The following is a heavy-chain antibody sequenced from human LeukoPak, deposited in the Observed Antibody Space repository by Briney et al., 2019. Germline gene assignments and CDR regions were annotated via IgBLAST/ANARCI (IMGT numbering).Heavy chain of an antibody. D-gene: IGHD3-16*01. CDR1: GFSFGSYG. Sequence: GGSLRLSCAASGFSFGSYGIHWVRQAPGKGLEWVSSITSSSYIYYADSVKGRFTISRDNAKNSLFLQMSTLRAEDTAVYYCAKIDTFDYDTSGRHWLDSWGQGTLVTVSS. CDR2: ITSSSYI. V-gene: IGHV3-21*01. CDR3: AKIDTFDYDTSGRHWLDS. J-gene: IGHJ5*01.